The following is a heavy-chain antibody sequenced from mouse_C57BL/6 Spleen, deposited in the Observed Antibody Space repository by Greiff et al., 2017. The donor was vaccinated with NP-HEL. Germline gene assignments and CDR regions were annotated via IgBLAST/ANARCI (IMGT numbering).Heavy chain of an antibody. D-gene: IGHD1-1*01. CDR2: IYPGSGNT. Sequence: QVQLQQSGPELVKPGASVKISCKASGYSFTSYYIHWVKQRPGQGLEWIGWIYPGSGNTKYNEKFKGKATLTADTSSSTAYMQLSSLTSEDAAVYYCARDYGSDYFDYWGQGTTLTVSS. J-gene: IGHJ2*01. CDR1: GYSFTSYY. CDR3: ARDYGSDYFDY. V-gene: IGHV1-66*01.